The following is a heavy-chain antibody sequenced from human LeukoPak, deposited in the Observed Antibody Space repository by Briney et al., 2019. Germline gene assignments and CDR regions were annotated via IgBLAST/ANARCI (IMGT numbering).Heavy chain of an antibody. Sequence: GGSLRLSCAASGFTFSNYGMTWVRQAPGKWLEWVSAISGSGGITHYADSVKGRFTISRDNSKNTLYMQMNSLRAEDTAVYYCAKVPYENYYYYMDVWGKGTTVTVSS. CDR1: GFTFSNYG. CDR2: ISGSGGIT. D-gene: IGHD3-22*01. CDR3: AKVPYENYYYYMDV. J-gene: IGHJ6*03. V-gene: IGHV3-23*01.